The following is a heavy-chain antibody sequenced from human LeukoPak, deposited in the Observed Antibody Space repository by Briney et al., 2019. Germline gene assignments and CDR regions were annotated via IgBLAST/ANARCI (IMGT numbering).Heavy chain of an antibody. Sequence: GGSLRLSCAASGFTFSSYWMHWVRQAPGKGLEWVSAISGSGGSTYYADSVKGRFTISRDNSKNTLYLQMNSLRAEDTAVYYCAKSRYSSSWERAEYFQHWGQGTLVTVSS. V-gene: IGHV3-23*01. J-gene: IGHJ1*01. CDR2: ISGSGGST. CDR3: AKSRYSSSWERAEYFQH. CDR1: GFTFSSYW. D-gene: IGHD6-13*01.